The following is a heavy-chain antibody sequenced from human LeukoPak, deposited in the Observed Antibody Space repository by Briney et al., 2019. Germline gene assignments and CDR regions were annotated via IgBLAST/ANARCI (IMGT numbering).Heavy chain of an antibody. V-gene: IGHV3-23*01. CDR1: GSTFTSYA. Sequence: GGSLRLSCAASGSTFTSYAMSWVRQAPGKGLEWVSAISASGGSTYYASSVKGRFTISRDNSKNTLDLQMNSLRAEDTAVYYCAKDKATMDYYVMDVWGKGTTVTVSS. J-gene: IGHJ6*04. CDR2: ISASGGST. D-gene: IGHD5-12*01. CDR3: AKDKATMDYYVMDV.